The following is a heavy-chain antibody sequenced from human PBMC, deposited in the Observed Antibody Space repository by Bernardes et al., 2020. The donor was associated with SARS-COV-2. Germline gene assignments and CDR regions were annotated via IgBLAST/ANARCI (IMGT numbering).Heavy chain of an antibody. J-gene: IGHJ3*02. CDR3: SRVRYQFCRSSSCYIDGFDI. Sequence: GGSLRLSCTASGFNFGDYAVSWFRQAPGKGLEWLGFMRTEAFSGTPEYAASVVDRFIISRDQSKRIAFLQMTNLKTEDTGVYFCSRVRYQFCRSSSCYIDGFDIWGRGTMVTVSS. D-gene: IGHD2-2*01. CDR1: GFNFGDYA. V-gene: IGHV3-49*03. CDR2: MRTEAFSGTP.